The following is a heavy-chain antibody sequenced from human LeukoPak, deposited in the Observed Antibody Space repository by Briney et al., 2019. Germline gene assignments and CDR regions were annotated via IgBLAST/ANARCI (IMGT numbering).Heavy chain of an antibody. Sequence: ASVKVSCKASGCTFTGYYMHWVRQAPGQGLEWMGWINPNSGGTNYAQKFQGRVTMTRDTSISTAYMELSRLRSDDTAVYYCARGRRTVYSSSSAGPREAFDYWGQGTLVTVSS. CDR1: GCTFTGYY. CDR3: ARGRRTVYSSSSAGPREAFDY. J-gene: IGHJ4*02. D-gene: IGHD6-6*01. V-gene: IGHV1-2*02. CDR2: INPNSGGT.